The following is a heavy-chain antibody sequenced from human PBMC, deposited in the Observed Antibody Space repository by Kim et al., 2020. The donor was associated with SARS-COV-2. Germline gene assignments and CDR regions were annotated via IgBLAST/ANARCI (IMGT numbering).Heavy chain of an antibody. V-gene: IGHV4-61*03. D-gene: IGHD1-26*01. CDR1: GGSVISGNYY. CDR2: IYYSGST. Sequence: SETLSLTCTVSGGSVISGNYYWTWIRQPPGKALEWIGYIYYSGSTTYNPSLKSRVTMSVDMSKNHFSLNLSSVTTADTAVYYCARRRDEGWDRYFDYWGQGILVTVSS. CDR3: ARRRDEGWDRYFDY. J-gene: IGHJ4*02.